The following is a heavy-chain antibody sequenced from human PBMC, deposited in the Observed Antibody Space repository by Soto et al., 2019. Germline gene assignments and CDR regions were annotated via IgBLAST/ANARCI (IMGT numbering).Heavy chain of an antibody. CDR3: ARDRITAAATAEYFQH. CDR2: ISSSSSYI. J-gene: IGHJ1*01. Sequence: GGSLRLSCAASGFTFSSYSMNWVRQAPGKGLEWVSSISSSSSYIYYADSVKGRFTISRDNAKNSLYLQMNSLRAEDTAVYYCARDRITAAATAEYFQHWGQGTLVTVSS. D-gene: IGHD6-13*01. CDR1: GFTFSSYS. V-gene: IGHV3-21*01.